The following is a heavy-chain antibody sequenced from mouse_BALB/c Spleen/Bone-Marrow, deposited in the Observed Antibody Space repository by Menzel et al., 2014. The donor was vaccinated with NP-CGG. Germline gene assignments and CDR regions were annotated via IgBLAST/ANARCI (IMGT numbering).Heavy chain of an antibody. CDR2: IDPSYGGT. J-gene: IGHJ3*01. V-gene: IGHV1-39*01. CDR3: ARMDYYGH. Sequence: EVQGVESGPELEKPGASVKISCKASGYSFTGYNMNWVKQSNGKSLEWIGNIDPSYGGTSYNQKFKGKATLTVDKSSSTAYKQLKSLTSEDSAVYYCARMDYYGHWGQGALVTVSA. D-gene: IGHD1-2*01. CDR1: GYSFTGYN.